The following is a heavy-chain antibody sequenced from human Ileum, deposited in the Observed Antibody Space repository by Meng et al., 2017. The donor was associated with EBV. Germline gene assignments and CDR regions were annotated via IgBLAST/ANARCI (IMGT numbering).Heavy chain of an antibody. V-gene: IGHV1-18*01. CDR2: ISAYNGNT. CDR1: GYTFTNYG. CDR3: ARVEVGITSGDY. J-gene: IGHJ4*02. Sequence: QDQLVQAGGEVNKPGASVKVSCKASGYTFTNYGITWVRQAPGQGLEWMGWISAYNGNTNYAQTLQGRVTMTTDTSTSTAYMELGSLRSDDTAVYYCARVEVGITSGDYWGQGTLVTVSS. D-gene: IGHD1-26*01.